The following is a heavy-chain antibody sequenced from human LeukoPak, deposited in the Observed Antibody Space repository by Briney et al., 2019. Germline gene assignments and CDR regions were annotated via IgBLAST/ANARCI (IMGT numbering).Heavy chain of an antibody. V-gene: IGHV1-18*01. CDR3: ARDRPYGSGYDPPFDY. Sequence: ASVNVSCKASGYTFTSYGISWVRQAPGQGLEWMGWISAYNGNTNYAQKLQGRVTMTTDTSTSTAYMELRSLRSDDTAVYYCARDRPYGSGYDPPFDYWGQGTLVTVSS. CDR2: ISAYNGNT. CDR1: GYTFTSYG. J-gene: IGHJ4*02. D-gene: IGHD5-12*01.